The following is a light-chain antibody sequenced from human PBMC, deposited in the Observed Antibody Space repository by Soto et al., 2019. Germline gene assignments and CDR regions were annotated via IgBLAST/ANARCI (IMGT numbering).Light chain of an antibody. V-gene: IGKV3-15*01. J-gene: IGKJ1*01. CDR3: HQYNNWAQT. CDR2: AES. Sequence: EIVMTQSPSTLSLSPVERATLSCRASQSFRSNLAWYQQKPGQAPRLLIFAESTRATGVPARFSGSGSGTEFTLTISSLQSEDSAVYYCHQYNNWAQTFGQVTKVDI. CDR1: QSFRSN.